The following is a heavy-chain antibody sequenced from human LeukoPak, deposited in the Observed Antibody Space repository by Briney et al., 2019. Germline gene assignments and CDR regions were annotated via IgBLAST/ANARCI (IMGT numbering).Heavy chain of an antibody. CDR2: IKEDESDE. CDR1: GFTYRSYW. CDR3: ATWRARQSAFDY. D-gene: IGHD1-1*01. J-gene: IGHJ4*02. V-gene: IGHV3-7*01. Sequence: GGTLRLSCGACGFTYRSYWMRWVRQARGKGREGGGDIKEDESDEYYMDAVRGRFTACRENAKNSVNLQMNSLRVEDTAVYYCATWRARQSAFDYWGQGTLLTVPS.